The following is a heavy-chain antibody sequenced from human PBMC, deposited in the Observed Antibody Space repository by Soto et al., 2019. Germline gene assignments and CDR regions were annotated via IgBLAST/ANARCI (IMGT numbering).Heavy chain of an antibody. V-gene: IGHV4-39*01. CDR3: ARKNYNLWKWLDP. CDR2: IYYSGTT. CDR1: GGSISSSTYY. J-gene: IGHJ5*02. D-gene: IGHD1-1*01. Sequence: PSETLSLTCTVSGGSISSSTYYWGWIRQPPGKGLEWIGDIYYSGTTYCNPSLKSRVTISVDTSKNQFSLRLSSVTAADTAVYYCARKNYNLWKWLDPWGPGTLVTVSS.